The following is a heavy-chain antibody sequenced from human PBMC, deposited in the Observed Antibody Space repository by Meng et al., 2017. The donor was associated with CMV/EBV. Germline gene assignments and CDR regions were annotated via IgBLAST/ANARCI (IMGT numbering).Heavy chain of an antibody. CDR1: GFTFSSYA. Sequence: GESLKISCGISGFTFSSYAMSWVRQAPGKGLEWVSAISGSGGSTNYADSVKGRFTISRDNSKNTLYLQKNSLRAEDTAVYYCAKNQRGAIQPGAFDIWGQGTRVTVSS. CDR2: ISGSGGST. CDR3: AKNQRGAIQPGAFDI. J-gene: IGHJ3*02. D-gene: IGHD2-2*02. V-gene: IGHV3-23*01.